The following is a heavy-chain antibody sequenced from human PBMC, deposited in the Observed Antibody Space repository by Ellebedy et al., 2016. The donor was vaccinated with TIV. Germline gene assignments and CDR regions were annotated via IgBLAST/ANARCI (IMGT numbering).Heavy chain of an antibody. Sequence: GESLKISCAASGFSVGSYDMHWVRQAPGKGLEWVSFISHSSGTTFYADSVRGRFTVSRANAKNTLYLQMNSLRAEDTAVYYCALFYYDTSGYTDSFGYWGQGTLVTVSS. V-gene: IGHV3-48*04. J-gene: IGHJ4*02. CDR2: ISHSSGTT. D-gene: IGHD3-22*01. CDR1: GFSVGSYD. CDR3: ALFYYDTSGYTDSFGY.